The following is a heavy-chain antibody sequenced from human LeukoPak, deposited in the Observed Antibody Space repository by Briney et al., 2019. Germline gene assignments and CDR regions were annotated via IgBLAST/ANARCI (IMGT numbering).Heavy chain of an antibody. CDR3: LPLLSRPYVEDGFDI. J-gene: IGHJ3*02. CDR2: ISNDGSNK. D-gene: IGHD2/OR15-2a*01. CDR1: GFTFSSYG. Sequence: PGGSLRLSCVASGFTFSSYGMHWVRQAPGKGLGWVAVISNDGSNKYYADSVKGRFTISRDNARNSLYLQMNSLRAEETAVYYCLPLLSRPYVEDGFDIWGQGTMVTVS. V-gene: IGHV3-30*03.